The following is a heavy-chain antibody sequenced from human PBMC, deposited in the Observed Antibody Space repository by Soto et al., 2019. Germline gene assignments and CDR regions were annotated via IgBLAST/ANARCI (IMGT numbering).Heavy chain of an antibody. CDR1: GYTFTSYD. Sequence: ASVKVSCKASGYTFTSYDINWVRQATGQGLEWMGWMNPNSGNTGYAQKFQGRVTMTRNTSISTAYMELSSLRSEDTAVYYCARGQTKRKIFGVVISPRWLDPWGQGTLVTVSS. V-gene: IGHV1-8*01. CDR2: MNPNSGNT. J-gene: IGHJ5*02. D-gene: IGHD3-3*01. CDR3: ARGQTKRKIFGVVISPRWLDP.